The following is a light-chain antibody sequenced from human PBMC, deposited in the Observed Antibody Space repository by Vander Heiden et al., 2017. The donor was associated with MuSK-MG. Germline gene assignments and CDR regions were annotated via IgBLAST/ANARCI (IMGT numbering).Light chain of an antibody. CDR1: QSISSW. J-gene: IGKJ1*01. CDR2: KAS. CDR3: QQYDNYPWT. V-gene: IGKV1-5*03. Sequence: DIQMTQSLSTLSASVGDRVTITCRASQSISSWLAWYQQKPGKAPKLLIYKASSLESGVTSRFSGSGSGTEFTLTISSLQPDDFATYYCQQYDNYPWTFGQGTKVEIK.